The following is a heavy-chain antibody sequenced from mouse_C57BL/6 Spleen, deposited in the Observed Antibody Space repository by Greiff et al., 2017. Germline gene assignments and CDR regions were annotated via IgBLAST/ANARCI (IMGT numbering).Heavy chain of an antibody. D-gene: IGHD1-1*01. CDR1: GYTFTSYW. Sequence: VQLQQPGAELVMPGASVKLSCKASGYTFTSYWMHWVKQRPGQGLEWIGEIDPSDSYTNYNQKFKGKSTLTVDKSSSTAYMQLSSLTSEDSAVYYCARTGTTVEATDYAMDYWGQGTSVTVSS. CDR3: ARTGTTVEATDYAMDY. J-gene: IGHJ4*01. CDR2: IDPSDSYT. V-gene: IGHV1-69*01.